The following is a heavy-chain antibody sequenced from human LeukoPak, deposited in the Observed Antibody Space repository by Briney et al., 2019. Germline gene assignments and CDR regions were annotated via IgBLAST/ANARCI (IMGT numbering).Heavy chain of an antibody. Sequence: GGSLRLSCAASGFTFSDYYMSWIRQAPGKGLEWVSYISSSGSTIYYADSVKGRFTISRDNAKNSLYLQMNSLRAEDTAVYYCARDYYDFWSGYYRGVDGMDVWGQGTTVTVSS. J-gene: IGHJ6*02. D-gene: IGHD3-3*01. CDR1: GFTFSDYY. CDR2: ISSSGSTI. CDR3: ARDYYDFWSGYYRGVDGMDV. V-gene: IGHV3-11*01.